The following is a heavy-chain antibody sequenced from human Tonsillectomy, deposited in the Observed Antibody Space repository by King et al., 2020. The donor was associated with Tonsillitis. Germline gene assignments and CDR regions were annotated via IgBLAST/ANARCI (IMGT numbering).Heavy chain of an antibody. D-gene: IGHD5-18*01. J-gene: IGHJ4*02. V-gene: IGHV3-15*01. CDR2: IKSKTDGGTT. Sequence: VQLVESGGGLVKPGGSLRLSCAASGFTFSNAWMSWVRQAPGKGLEWVGRIKSKTDGGTTDYAAPVKGRFTISRDDSKNTLYLQMNSLKTEDTAVYYCPTEGFRLPPFDPFASGGRGTLVTV. CDR1: GFTFSNAW. CDR3: PTEGFRLPPFDPFAS.